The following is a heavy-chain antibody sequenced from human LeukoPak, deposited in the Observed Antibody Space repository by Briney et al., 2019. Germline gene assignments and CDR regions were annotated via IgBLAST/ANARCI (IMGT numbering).Heavy chain of an antibody. CDR3: AKTLDTYYDFWSGYYSTDFDY. D-gene: IGHD3-3*01. J-gene: IGHJ4*02. Sequence: PGGSLRLSCAASGFTFSSYGMHWVRQAPGKGLEWVAFIRYDGSNKYYADSVKGRFTISRDNSKTTLYLQMNSLRAEDTAVYYCAKTLDTYYDFWSGYYSTDFDYWGQGTLVTVSS. CDR1: GFTFSSYG. CDR2: IRYDGSNK. V-gene: IGHV3-30*02.